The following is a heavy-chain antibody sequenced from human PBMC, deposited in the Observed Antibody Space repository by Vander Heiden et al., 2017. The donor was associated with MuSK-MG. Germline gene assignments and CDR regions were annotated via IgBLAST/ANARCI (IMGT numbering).Heavy chain of an antibody. J-gene: IGHJ4*02. CDR1: GSPLSTYT. CDR2: IIGSSGAT. D-gene: IGHD3-10*01. V-gene: IGHV3-23*01. CDR3: AKDRKPDGFWEFDY. Sequence: EAQLFESGGGLVQPGESLRLSCAASGSPLSTYTVSWVRQAPGKGLEWVSSIIGSSGATYYAGAVKGRFTISRDTSRNTLYLQMKSMRAEDTAVYYCAKDRKPDGFWEFDYWGQGTLITVYS.